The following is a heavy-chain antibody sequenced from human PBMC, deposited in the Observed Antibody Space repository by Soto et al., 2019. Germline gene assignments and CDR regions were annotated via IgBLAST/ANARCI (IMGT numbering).Heavy chain of an antibody. D-gene: IGHD3-3*02. V-gene: IGHV3-30*18. Sequence: GGSLRLSCAASGFTFSSYGMHWVRQAPGKGLEWVAVISYDGSNKYYADSVKGRFTISRDNSKNTLYLQMNSLRAEDTAVYYCAKDKEAFLLGPMDVWGQGTTVTVSS. J-gene: IGHJ6*02. CDR2: ISYDGSNK. CDR1: GFTFSSYG. CDR3: AKDKEAFLLGPMDV.